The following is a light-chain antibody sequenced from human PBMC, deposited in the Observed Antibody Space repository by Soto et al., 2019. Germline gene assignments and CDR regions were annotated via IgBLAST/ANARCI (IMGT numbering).Light chain of an antibody. J-gene: IGLJ2*01. CDR2: EVS. Sequence: QSALTQPPSASGSPGQSVTISCTGTSSDVGGYNYVSWYQQHPGKAPKLMIYEVSKRPSGVPDRFSGSKSGNTASLTVSGLQADDEADYYCSSYAGSNNVAFGGGTKVTVL. V-gene: IGLV2-8*01. CDR1: SSDVGGYNY. CDR3: SSYAGSNNVA.